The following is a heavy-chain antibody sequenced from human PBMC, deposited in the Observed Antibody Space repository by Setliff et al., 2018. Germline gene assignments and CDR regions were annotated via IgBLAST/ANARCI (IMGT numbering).Heavy chain of an antibody. CDR2: IYTSGST. J-gene: IGHJ6*03. V-gene: IGHV4-4*07. CDR3: ARGQRYCSGGSCYYYMDV. D-gene: IGHD2-15*01. Sequence: SETLSLTCTVSGGSISSYYWSWIRQPAGKGLEWIGRIYTSGSTNYNPSLKSRVTMSVDTSKNQLSLKLSSVTAADTAVYYCARGQRYCSGGSCYYYMDVWGKGTTVTVSS. CDR1: GGSISSYY.